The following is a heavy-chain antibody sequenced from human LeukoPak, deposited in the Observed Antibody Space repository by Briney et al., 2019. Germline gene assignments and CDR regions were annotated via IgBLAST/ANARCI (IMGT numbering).Heavy chain of an antibody. D-gene: IGHD5-18*01. CDR3: AREILPYSYDLGNWFDP. V-gene: IGHV4-39*07. CDR1: GGSTSSNYYY. J-gene: IGHJ5*02. Sequence: SETLSLTCTVSGGSTSSNYYYWGWIRQPPGKGLEWIGRMSYSGSTYYNPSLKSRVTISVDTSKNQFSLNLSSVTAADTAVYYCAREILPYSYDLGNWFDPWGQGTLVTVSS. CDR2: MSYSGST.